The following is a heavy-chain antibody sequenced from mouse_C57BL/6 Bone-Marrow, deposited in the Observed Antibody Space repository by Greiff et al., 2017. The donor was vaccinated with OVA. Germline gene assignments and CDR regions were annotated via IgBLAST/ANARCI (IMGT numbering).Heavy chain of an antibody. CDR2: INPSNGDT. D-gene: IGHD3-2*02. CDR3: ARVWQLRLLSY. V-gene: IGHV1-53*01. J-gene: IGHJ2*01. CDR1: GYTFTSYW. Sequence: QVQLKQPGTELVKPGASVKLSCKASGYTFTSYWMHWVKQRPGQGLEWIGNINPSNGDTNYNEKFKSKATLTVDKSSSTAYMQLSSLTSEDSAVYYCARVWQLRLLSYWGQGTTLTVSS.